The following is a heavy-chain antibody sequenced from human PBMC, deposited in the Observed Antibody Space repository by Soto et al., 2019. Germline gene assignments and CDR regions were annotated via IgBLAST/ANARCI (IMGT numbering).Heavy chain of an antibody. J-gene: IGHJ3*02. CDR2: ISGSGGST. CDR3: AKDLLTMIVVVITTMIPPDAFDI. Sequence: PGGSLRLSCAASGFTFSSYAMSWVRQAPGKGLEWVSAISGSGGSTYYADSVKGRFTISRDNPKNTLYLQMNSLRAEDTAVYYCAKDLLTMIVVVITTMIPPDAFDIWGQGTMVTVSS. CDR1: GFTFSSYA. D-gene: IGHD3-22*01. V-gene: IGHV3-23*01.